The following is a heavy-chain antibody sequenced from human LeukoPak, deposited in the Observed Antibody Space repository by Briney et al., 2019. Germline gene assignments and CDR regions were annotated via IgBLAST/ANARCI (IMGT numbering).Heavy chain of an antibody. Sequence: GGSLRLSCAASGFTFNSHAMNWVRQAPGKGLEWLSYISSGGSSVNYADSVKGRFTVSRDNAKNSLYLQMSSLTVEDTAIYYCARELSASYSFYYYGMDVWGQGTTVTVSS. D-gene: IGHD1-26*01. CDR3: ARELSASYSFYYYGMDV. CDR1: GFTFNSHA. V-gene: IGHV3-48*03. J-gene: IGHJ6*02. CDR2: ISSGGSSV.